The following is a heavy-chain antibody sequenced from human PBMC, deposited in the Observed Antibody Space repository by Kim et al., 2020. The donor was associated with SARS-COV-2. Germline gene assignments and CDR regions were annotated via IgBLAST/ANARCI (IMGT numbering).Heavy chain of an antibody. D-gene: IGHD3-10*01. CDR2: ISSDGTRK. CDR3: AKEEFPPKYAFDV. J-gene: IGHJ3*01. Sequence: GGSLRLSCAASGFPFSSYGMNWVRQAPGKGLEWVAGISSDGTRKYHAESVKGRFTISRDNSKSTSYLQMNSPRDEDAAVYYCAKEEFPPKYAFDVWGQGT. CDR1: GFPFSSYG. V-gene: IGHV3-30*18.